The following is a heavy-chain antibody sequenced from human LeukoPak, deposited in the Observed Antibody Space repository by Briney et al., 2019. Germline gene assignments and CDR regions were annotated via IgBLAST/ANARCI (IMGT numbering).Heavy chain of an antibody. V-gene: IGHV4-4*07. CDR3: ARTAKYYYGSETYYFFDY. CDR2: IYTSGST. J-gene: IGHJ4*02. D-gene: IGHD3-10*01. CDR1: GGSINNYY. Sequence: PSETLSLTCTVSGGSINNYYWSWVRQPAGKGLEWIGRIYTSGSTNYNPSLKSRVTISLDTSQNQFSLKLTSVTPADTAVYYCARTAKYYYGSETYYFFDYWGQGTLVTVSS.